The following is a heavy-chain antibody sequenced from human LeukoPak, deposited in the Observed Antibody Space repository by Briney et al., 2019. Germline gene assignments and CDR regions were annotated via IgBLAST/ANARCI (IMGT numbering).Heavy chain of an antibody. J-gene: IGHJ6*02. D-gene: IGHD2-15*01. Sequence: PGRSLILSCAASGFTFSSYAMHWVRQAPGKGLEWVAVISYDGSNKYYADSVKGRFTISRDNSKNTLYLQMNSLRAEDTAVYYCARDARYCSGGSCLGYGMDVWGQGTTVTVSS. V-gene: IGHV3-30-3*01. CDR2: ISYDGSNK. CDR3: ARDARYCSGGSCLGYGMDV. CDR1: GFTFSSYA.